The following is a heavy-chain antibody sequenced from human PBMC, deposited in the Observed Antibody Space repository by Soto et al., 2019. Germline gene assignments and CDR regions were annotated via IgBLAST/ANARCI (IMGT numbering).Heavy chain of an antibody. V-gene: IGHV4-30-4*01. D-gene: IGHD3-22*01. Sequence: QVQLQESGPGLVKPSQTLSLTCTVSGGSISSGDYYWSWIRQPPGKGLEWIGYIYYRGSTYYNPSLKSRVTISVDTSKNQFSLKLSSVTAADTAVYYCARASDYYDSSGQVVGAFDIWGQGTMVTVSS. CDR3: ARASDYYDSSGQVVGAFDI. CDR2: IYYRGST. CDR1: GGSISSGDYY. J-gene: IGHJ3*02.